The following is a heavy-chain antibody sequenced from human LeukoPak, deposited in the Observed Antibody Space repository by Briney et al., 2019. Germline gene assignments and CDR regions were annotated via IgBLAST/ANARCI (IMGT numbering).Heavy chain of an antibody. D-gene: IGHD3-16*01. CDR1: GITVDINY. CDR3: ARTRTLPIAGGFDT. Sequence: GGSLRLSCEASGITVDINYMTWVRQAPGKGLEWVSLIYPTGKTLYADSVKDRFTISRDSSKNTVYLHMNSLRAEDTAVYYCARTRTLPIAGGFDTWGQGSLVTVSS. CDR2: IYPTGKT. V-gene: IGHV3-66*01. J-gene: IGHJ5*02.